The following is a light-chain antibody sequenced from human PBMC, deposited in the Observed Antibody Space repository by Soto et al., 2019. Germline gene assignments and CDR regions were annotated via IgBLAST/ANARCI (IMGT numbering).Light chain of an antibody. J-gene: IGKJ5*01. V-gene: IGKV3-11*01. CDR2: DAS. CDR1: QSVNSN. CDR3: QQRSNWPPIT. Sequence: ETVMTQSPATLSVSPGERATLSCRASQSVNSNLAWYQQKPGQAPRLLIYDASNRATGIPARFSGSGSGTDFTLTISSLEPEDFAVYYCQQRSNWPPITFGQGTRLEIK.